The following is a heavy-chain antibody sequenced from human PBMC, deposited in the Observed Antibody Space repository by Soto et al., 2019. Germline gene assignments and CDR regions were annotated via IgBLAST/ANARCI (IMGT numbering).Heavy chain of an antibody. V-gene: IGHV4-4*02. CDR2: IYHSGST. J-gene: IGHJ4*02. CDR1: GGSISSSDW. CDR3: ERMLKQLAEYYFDY. D-gene: IGHD6-13*01. Sequence: SETLSLTCAVSGGSISSSDWWSWVRQPPGKGLEWIGEIYHSGSTNYNPSLKSRVTISVDKSKNQFSLKLSSVTAADTAVYYCERMLKQLAEYYFDYWGQGTLVTVSS.